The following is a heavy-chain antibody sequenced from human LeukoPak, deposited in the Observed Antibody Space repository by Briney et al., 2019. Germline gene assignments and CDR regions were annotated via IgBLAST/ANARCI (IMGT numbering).Heavy chain of an antibody. CDR1: GGTFSSYV. CDR3: ARGVATGGGYYYYYYMDV. D-gene: IGHD5-12*01. Sequence: GASVKVSCKASGGTFSSYVISWVRQAPGQGLEWMGGIIPIFGTANYAQKFQGRVTITADESTSTAYMELSSLRSEDTAVYYCARGVATGGGYYYYYYMDVWGKGTTVTISS. V-gene: IGHV1-69*13. J-gene: IGHJ6*03. CDR2: IIPIFGTA.